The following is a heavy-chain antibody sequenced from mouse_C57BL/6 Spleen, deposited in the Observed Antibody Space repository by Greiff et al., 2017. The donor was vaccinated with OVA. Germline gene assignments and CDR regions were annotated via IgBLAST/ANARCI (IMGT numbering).Heavy chain of an antibody. CDR2: IYPRSGNT. CDR1: GYTFTSYG. V-gene: IGHV1-81*01. Sequence: QVQLKQSGAELARPGASVKLSCKASGYTFTSYGISWVKQRTGQGLEWIGEIYPRSGNTYYNEKFQGKATLTADKSSSTAYMELSSLTSEDSAVYFCARSGITTVVAPCFDYWGQGTTLTVSS. J-gene: IGHJ2*01. CDR3: ARSGITTVVAPCFDY. D-gene: IGHD1-1*01.